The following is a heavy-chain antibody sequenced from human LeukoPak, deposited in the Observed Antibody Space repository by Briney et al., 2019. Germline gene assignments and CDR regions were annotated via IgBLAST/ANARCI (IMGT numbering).Heavy chain of an antibody. CDR2: ISWNSGRK. CDR1: GFTFDDYA. Sequence: PGGSLRLSCAASGFTFDDYAMHWVRQAPGKGLEWVSGISWNSGRKGYADSVRGRFTISRDNAKNSLYLQMNSLRAEDTAVYYCARGYDYVWGSYLHWGQGTLVTVSS. J-gene: IGHJ4*02. D-gene: IGHD3-16*01. CDR3: ARGYDYVWGSYLH. V-gene: IGHV3-9*01.